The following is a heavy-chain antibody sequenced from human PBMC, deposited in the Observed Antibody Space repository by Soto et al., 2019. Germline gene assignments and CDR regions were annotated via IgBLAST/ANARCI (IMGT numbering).Heavy chain of an antibody. Sequence: GESLKISCRGSGYNFTTYWIGWVRQMPGKGLERMGIVYPGDSDTRYSPSFQGQVTVSADKSSTTAYLQWSSLKASDTAMYYCARQRDYHMDVWGQGTTVTVSS. V-gene: IGHV5-51*01. CDR1: GYNFTTYW. CDR2: VYPGDSDT. D-gene: IGHD3-16*01. J-gene: IGHJ6*02. CDR3: ARQRDYHMDV.